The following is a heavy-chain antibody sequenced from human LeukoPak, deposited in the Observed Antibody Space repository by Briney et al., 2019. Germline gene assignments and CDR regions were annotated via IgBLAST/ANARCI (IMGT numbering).Heavy chain of an antibody. CDR3: VRGVTIYDSSGYFDY. CDR1: GFSFSVCT. J-gene: IGHJ4*02. Sequence: GGSLRLSCAASGFSFSVCTMHWVRQAPGKGLEWVATISYDGNNKHYTDSVEGRFTISRDNSKNTLYLQMNTLKIEDTAMYYCVRGVTIYDSSGYFDYWGQGTLVTVSS. D-gene: IGHD3-22*01. CDR2: ISYDGNNK. V-gene: IGHV3-30-3*01.